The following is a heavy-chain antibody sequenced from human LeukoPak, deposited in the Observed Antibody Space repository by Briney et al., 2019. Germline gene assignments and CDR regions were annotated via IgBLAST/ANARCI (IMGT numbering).Heavy chain of an antibody. CDR1: GFTFSSYG. Sequence: PGRSLRLSCAASGFTFSSYGMHWVRQAPGKGLEWVAVIWYDGSNKYYADSVKGRFTISRDNSKNTLYLQMNSLRAEDTAVYYCAKESRDYAPWYLDLWGRGTLVTLSS. CDR3: AKESRDYAPWYLDL. V-gene: IGHV3-33*06. D-gene: IGHD4-17*01. J-gene: IGHJ2*01. CDR2: IWYDGSNK.